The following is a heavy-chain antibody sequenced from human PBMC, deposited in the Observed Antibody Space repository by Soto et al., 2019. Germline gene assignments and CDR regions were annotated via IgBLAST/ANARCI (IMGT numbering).Heavy chain of an antibody. D-gene: IGHD6-19*01. CDR2: IYPGDSDT. CDR1: GYSFTSYW. Sequence: GESLKISCKGSGYSFTSYWIGWVRQMPGKGLEWMGIIYPGDSDTRYSPSFQGQVTISADKSISTAYLQWSSLKASDTAMYYCARERWGFEWLVRPDAFDIWGQGTMVTVSS. CDR3: ARERWGFEWLVRPDAFDI. J-gene: IGHJ3*02. V-gene: IGHV5-51*01.